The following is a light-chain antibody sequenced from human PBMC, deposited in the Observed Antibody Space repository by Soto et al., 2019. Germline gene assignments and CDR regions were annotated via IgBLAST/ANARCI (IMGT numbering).Light chain of an antibody. CDR2: KAS. J-gene: IGKJ1*01. CDR1: QSISSW. V-gene: IGKV1-5*03. CDR3: QQYNSYSWT. Sequence: DIQMTQSPSTLSASVGDRVTITCRASQSISSWLAWFQQKPGKAPKVLIYKASGLESGVPSRFRGSGSGTEFTLTISSLQPDDFATYYCQQYNSYSWTFGQGTKVEIK.